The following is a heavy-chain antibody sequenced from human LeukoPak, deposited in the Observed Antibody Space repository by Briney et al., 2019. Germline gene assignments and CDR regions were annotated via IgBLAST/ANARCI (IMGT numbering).Heavy chain of an antibody. D-gene: IGHD3-22*01. CDR1: GFTFDDYA. Sequence: PGGSLRLSCAASGFTFDDYAMHWVRQAPGKGLEWVSLISGDGGSTYYADSVKGRFTISRDNSKNSLYLQMNSLRTEDTALYYCAKSKNYYDSSGCFDYWGQGTLVTVSS. J-gene: IGHJ4*02. CDR3: AKSKNYYDSSGCFDY. V-gene: IGHV3-43*02. CDR2: ISGDGGST.